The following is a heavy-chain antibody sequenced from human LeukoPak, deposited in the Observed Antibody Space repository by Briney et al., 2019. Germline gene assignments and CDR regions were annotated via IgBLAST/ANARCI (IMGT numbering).Heavy chain of an antibody. CDR1: GYTFTSYD. D-gene: IGHD5-12*01. CDR3: AKGRSGYDRNYYYYMDV. V-gene: IGHV1-8*03. CDR2: MNPNSGNT. J-gene: IGHJ6*03. Sequence: GASVKVSCKASGYTFTSYDINWVRQATGQGLEWMGWMNPNSGNTGYAQKFQGRVTITRNTSISTAYMELSSLRSEDTAVYYCAKGRSGYDRNYYYYMDVWGKGTTVTVSS.